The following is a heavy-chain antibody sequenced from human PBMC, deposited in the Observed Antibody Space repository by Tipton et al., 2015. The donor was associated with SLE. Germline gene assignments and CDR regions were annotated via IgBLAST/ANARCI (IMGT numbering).Heavy chain of an antibody. D-gene: IGHD3-22*01. J-gene: IGHJ3*02. CDR1: GFTFSSYE. CDR3: ARDHIVVDGAFDI. Sequence: GSLRLSCAASGFTFSSYEMNWVRQAPGKGLEWVSYISSSGSTIYYADSVKGRFTISRDNAKNSLYLQMNSLRAEDTAVYYCARDHIVVDGAFDIWGQGTMVTVSS. CDR2: ISSSGSTI. V-gene: IGHV3-48*03.